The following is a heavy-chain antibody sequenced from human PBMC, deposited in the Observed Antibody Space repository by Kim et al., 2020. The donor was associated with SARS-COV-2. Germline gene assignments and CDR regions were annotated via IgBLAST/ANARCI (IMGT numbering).Heavy chain of an antibody. D-gene: IGHD6-13*01. V-gene: IGHV4-34*01. CDR1: GGSFSGYY. CDR2: INHSGST. J-gene: IGHJ4*02. Sequence: SETLSLTCAVYGGSFSGYYWSWIRQPPGKGLEWIGEINHSGSTNYNPSLKSRVTISVDTSKNQFSLKLSSVTAADTAVYYCARGGLYSSSWFAYWGQGTLVTVSS. CDR3: ARGGLYSSSWFAY.